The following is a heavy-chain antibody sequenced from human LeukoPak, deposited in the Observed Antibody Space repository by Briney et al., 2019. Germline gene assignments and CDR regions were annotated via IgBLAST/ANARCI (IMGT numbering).Heavy chain of an antibody. J-gene: IGHJ4*02. Sequence: PGGSLRLSCATSGFTFSDHSINWVRQAPGKGLEWVSYISGSSNYINYADSVRGRFTISRDNAETSVYLQMNSLRAEDTAVYYCAREPSGWYLDYWGQGTLVTVSS. CDR1: GFTFSDHS. CDR3: AREPSGWYLDY. V-gene: IGHV3-21*01. CDR2: ISGSSNYI. D-gene: IGHD6-19*01.